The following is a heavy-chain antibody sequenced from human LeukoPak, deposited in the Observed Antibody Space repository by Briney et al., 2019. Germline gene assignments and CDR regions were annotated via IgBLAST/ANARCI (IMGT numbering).Heavy chain of an antibody. D-gene: IGHD6-19*01. V-gene: IGHV4-39*02. Sequence: RXPPGKGLEWIGSIYYSGSTYYNPSLKSRVTISVDTSKNQFSLKLSSVTAADTAVYYCARDVLAVAGTSDYWGQGTLVTVSS. CDR3: ARDVLAVAGTSDY. J-gene: IGHJ4*02. CDR2: IYYSGST.